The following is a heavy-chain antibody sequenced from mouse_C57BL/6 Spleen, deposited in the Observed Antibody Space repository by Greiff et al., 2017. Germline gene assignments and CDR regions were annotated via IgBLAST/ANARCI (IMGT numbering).Heavy chain of an antibody. V-gene: IGHV1-7*01. CDR3: ARFKDYEGDY. CDR1: GYTFTSYW. J-gene: IGHJ2*01. D-gene: IGHD2-4*01. Sequence: QVQLQQSGAELANPGASVTLSCKASGYTFTSYWLHWVKQRPGQGLEWIGYINPSSGYTKYNQKFQDKATLPADKSSSTAYMQLSSLTDEDSAVYYCARFKDYEGDYWGQGTTLTVSS. CDR2: INPSSGYT.